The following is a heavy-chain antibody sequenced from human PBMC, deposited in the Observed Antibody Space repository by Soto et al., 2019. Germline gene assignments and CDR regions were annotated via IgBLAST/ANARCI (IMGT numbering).Heavy chain of an antibody. D-gene: IGHD3-22*01. CDR1: GFTFSSYG. Sequence: GGSLSLSCAASGFTFSSYGMHWVRQAPGKGLEWVAVISYDGSNKYYADSVKGRFTISRDNSKNTLYLQKNSLRAEDTAVYYCAKEGAYYYDSSGYYPLYFDYWGQGTLVTVSS. V-gene: IGHV3-30*18. J-gene: IGHJ4*02. CDR2: ISYDGSNK. CDR3: AKEGAYYYDSSGYYPLYFDY.